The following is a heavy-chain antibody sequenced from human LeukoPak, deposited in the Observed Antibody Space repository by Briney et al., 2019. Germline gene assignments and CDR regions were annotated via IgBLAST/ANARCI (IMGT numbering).Heavy chain of an antibody. CDR2: INHSGST. Sequence: SETLSLTCAVYGGSFSGYYWSWTRRHPGKGLEWIGEINHSGSTNYNPSLKSRVTVSVDTSKSQFSLKLSSVTAADTAVYYCARGPNWTGMDVWGQGTTVTVSS. D-gene: IGHD1-20*01. CDR3: ARGPNWTGMDV. V-gene: IGHV4-34*01. CDR1: GGSFSGYY. J-gene: IGHJ6*02.